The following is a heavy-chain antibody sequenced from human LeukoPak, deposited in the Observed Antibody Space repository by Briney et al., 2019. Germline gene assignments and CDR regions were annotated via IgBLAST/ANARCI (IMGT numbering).Heavy chain of an antibody. V-gene: IGHV3-30-3*01. D-gene: IGHD6-13*01. J-gene: IGHJ6*03. Sequence: PGGSLRLSFAASGFTFSSYAMHWVRQAPGKGLEWVAVISYDGSNKYYADSVKGRFTISRDNSKNTLYLQMNSLRAEDTAVYYCARERAAAGAFYYYYMDVWGKGTTVTVSS. CDR1: GFTFSSYA. CDR2: ISYDGSNK. CDR3: ARERAAAGAFYYYYMDV.